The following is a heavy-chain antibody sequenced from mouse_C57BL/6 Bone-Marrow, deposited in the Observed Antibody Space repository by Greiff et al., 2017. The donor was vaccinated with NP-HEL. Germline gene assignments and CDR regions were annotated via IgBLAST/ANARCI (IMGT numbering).Heavy chain of an antibody. Sequence: VQLQQSGAELVRPGASVKLSCKASGYTFTDYYINWVKQRPGQGLELIARIYTGSGNTYYNEKFKGKATLTAEKSSSTAYMQLSSLTSEDSAVYFCARVWDFDYGGQGTTLTVSS. CDR3: ARVWDFDY. J-gene: IGHJ2*01. V-gene: IGHV1-76*01. CDR1: GYTFTDYY. CDR2: IYTGSGNT.